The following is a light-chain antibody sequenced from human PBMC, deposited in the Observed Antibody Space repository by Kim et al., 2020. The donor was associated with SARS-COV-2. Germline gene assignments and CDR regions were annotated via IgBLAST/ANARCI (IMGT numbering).Light chain of an antibody. CDR1: KLGDKY. CDR3: QAWDSSTGV. J-gene: IGLJ3*02. Sequence: SVSPGQTASITCSVDKLGDKYACWYQQTPGQSPVLVIYQDSKRPSGIPERFSGSNSGNTATLTISGTQAMDEADYYCQAWDSSTGVFGGGTQLTVL. CDR2: QDS. V-gene: IGLV3-1*01.